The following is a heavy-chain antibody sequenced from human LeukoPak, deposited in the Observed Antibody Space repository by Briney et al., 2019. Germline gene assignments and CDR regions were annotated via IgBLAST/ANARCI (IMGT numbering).Heavy chain of an antibody. CDR2: IEQNSYTI. V-gene: IGHV3-11*01. CDR3: ARDRRSPHSAYDWGHLDS. J-gene: IGHJ4*02. Sequence: SGRSLRPSCAASGFNSGDYYMTWIRQAPWKGLESILMIEQNSYTIYYADSVKGRFTISRDNARSTLFLHMNSLRVEDTAVYYCARDRRSPHSAYDWGHLDSWGQGTLVAVSS. D-gene: IGHD5-12*01. CDR1: GFNSGDYY.